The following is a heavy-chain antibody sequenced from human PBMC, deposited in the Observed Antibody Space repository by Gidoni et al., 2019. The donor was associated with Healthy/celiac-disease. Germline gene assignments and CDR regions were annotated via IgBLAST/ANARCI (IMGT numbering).Heavy chain of an antibody. CDR3: TSRLRFLEWTDAFDI. D-gene: IGHD3-3*01. Sequence: EVQLVESGGGLVQPGRSLRLSCTASGFTFGDYAMSWVRRAPGKGLEWVGFIRSKAYGGTTEYAASVKGRFTISRDDSKSIAYLQMNSLKTEDTAVYYCTSRLRFLEWTDAFDIWGQGTMVTVSS. CDR2: IRSKAYGGTT. CDR1: GFTFGDYA. V-gene: IGHV3-49*04. J-gene: IGHJ3*02.